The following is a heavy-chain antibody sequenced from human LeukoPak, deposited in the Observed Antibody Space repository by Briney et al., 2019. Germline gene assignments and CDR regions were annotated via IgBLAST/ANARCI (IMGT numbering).Heavy chain of an antibody. Sequence: SETLSLTCTVSGGSISSGGYYWSWIRQHPGKGLEWIGYIYYSGSTYYNPSLKSRVTISVDTSKNQFSLKLSSVTAADTAVYYCARGFGSSGYYYKYYFDYWGQGTLVTVPS. CDR2: IYYSGST. CDR3: ARGFGSSGYYYKYYFDY. D-gene: IGHD3-22*01. CDR1: GGSISSGGYY. V-gene: IGHV4-31*03. J-gene: IGHJ4*02.